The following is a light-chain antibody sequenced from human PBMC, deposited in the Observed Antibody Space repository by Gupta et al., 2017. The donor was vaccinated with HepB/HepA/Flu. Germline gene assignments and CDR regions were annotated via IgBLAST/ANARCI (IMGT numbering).Light chain of an antibody. V-gene: IGLV1-40*01. CDR1: SSNIGAGYD. CDR3: QSYDSSLSAFYG. J-gene: IGLJ1*01. CDR2: GNS. Sequence: QSVLTQPPSVSGAPGQRVTISCTGSSSNIGAGYDVHWYQQLPGTAPKLLIYGNSNRPSGVPDRFSGSKSGTSASLAITGLQAEDEADYYGQSYDSSLSAFYGFGTGTKVTV.